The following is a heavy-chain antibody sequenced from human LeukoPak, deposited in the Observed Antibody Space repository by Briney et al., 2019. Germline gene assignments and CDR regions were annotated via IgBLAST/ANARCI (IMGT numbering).Heavy chain of an antibody. J-gene: IGHJ3*01. CDR1: GFIFSNYA. CDR2: SSGDDVDTY. CDR3: ARWKMELQRNAFDF. Sequence: GGSLRLSCAASGFIFSNYAMSWVRQAPGKGLEWAAGSSGDDVDTYYYADSVKGRFTVSRDNAQNAVFLQMTNLRADDTAVYYCARWKMELQRNAFDFWGQGTVVTVSS. V-gene: IGHV3-23*01. D-gene: IGHD1-26*01.